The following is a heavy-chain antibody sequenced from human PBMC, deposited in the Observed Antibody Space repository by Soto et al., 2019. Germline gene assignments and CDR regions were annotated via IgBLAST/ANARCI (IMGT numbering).Heavy chain of an antibody. V-gene: IGHV4-59*01. CDR3: AGGPALSGYFDY. CDR1: GGSISSYY. D-gene: IGHD3-16*01. CDR2: IYYSGST. J-gene: IGHJ4*02. Sequence: RSLTCTVSGGSISSYYWSWIRQPPGKGLEWIGYIYYSGSTNYNPSLKSRVTISVDTSKNQFSLKLSSVTAADTAVYYCAGGPALSGYFDYWGQGTLVTVSS.